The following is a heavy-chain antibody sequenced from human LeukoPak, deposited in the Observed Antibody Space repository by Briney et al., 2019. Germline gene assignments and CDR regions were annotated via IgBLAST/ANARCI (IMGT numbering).Heavy chain of an antibody. CDR1: GFTFSSYG. D-gene: IGHD3-3*01. CDR3: AKGQGGDFWSGSAYFD. V-gene: IGHV3-30*18. CDR2: ISYDGSNK. Sequence: GRSLRLSCAASGFTFSSYGMHWVRQAPGKGLEWVAVISYDGSNKYYADSVKGRFTISRDNSKNTLYLQMNSLRAEDTAVYYCAKGQGGDFWSGSAYFDWGQGSLVTVSS. J-gene: IGHJ4*02.